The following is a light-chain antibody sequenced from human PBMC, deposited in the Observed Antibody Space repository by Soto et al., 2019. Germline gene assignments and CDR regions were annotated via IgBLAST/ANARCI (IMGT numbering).Light chain of an antibody. Sequence: QSALTQPASVSGSPGQSITMSCTATSSDVGSYNLVSWYQQHPGKAPKLVIYEVSNRPSGVSNRFSGSKSGYTASLTISGLQAEDEAAYYCSSYSTGSTDVVFGGGTKLTVL. CDR2: EVS. CDR3: SSYSTGSTDVV. V-gene: IGLV2-14*02. J-gene: IGLJ2*01. CDR1: SSDVGSYNL.